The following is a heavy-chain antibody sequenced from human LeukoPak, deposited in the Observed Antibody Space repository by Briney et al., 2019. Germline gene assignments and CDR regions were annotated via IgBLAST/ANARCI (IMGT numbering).Heavy chain of an antibody. CDR3: AREISGYYYGMDV. Sequence: SESPSLTCAVYVGSFSGFYWSWIRQPPGKGLEWIGEINHSGSTNYNPSLRSRVTISVDTSKNQFSLKLSSVTAADTAVYYCAREISGYYYGMDVWGQGTTVTVSS. D-gene: IGHD1-26*01. J-gene: IGHJ6*02. CDR2: INHSGST. CDR1: VGSFSGFY. V-gene: IGHV4-34*01.